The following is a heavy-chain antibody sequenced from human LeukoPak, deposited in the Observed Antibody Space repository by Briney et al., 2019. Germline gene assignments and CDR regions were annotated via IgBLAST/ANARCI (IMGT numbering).Heavy chain of an antibody. CDR3: ARGPYSYDSSGAFDI. J-gene: IGHJ3*02. CDR1: SGTISSSY. CDR2: ISSSGST. Sequence: SETLSLTCTVSSGTISSSYWSWIRQPAGKGLEWIGRISSSGSTNYNPSLKSRVTISVDTSKNQFSLKLSSVTAADTAVYFCARGPYSYDSSGAFDIWGQGTMVTVSS. V-gene: IGHV4-4*07. D-gene: IGHD3-22*01.